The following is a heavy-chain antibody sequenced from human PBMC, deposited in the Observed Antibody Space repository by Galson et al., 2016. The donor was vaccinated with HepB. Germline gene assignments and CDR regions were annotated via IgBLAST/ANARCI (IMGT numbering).Heavy chain of an antibody. CDR2: INAGNGDT. J-gene: IGHJ5*02. CDR1: GYTFATYS. CDR3: ATGGSSTSWRKWFDP. D-gene: IGHD6-13*01. Sequence: SVKVSCKASGYTFATYSLHWVRQAPGQTFEWMGWINAGNGDTKYSQKFQDRVTITTDTSASTAYMELSSLRSEDTAVYFCATGGSSTSWRKWFDPWGQGTLVTVSS. V-gene: IGHV1-3*01.